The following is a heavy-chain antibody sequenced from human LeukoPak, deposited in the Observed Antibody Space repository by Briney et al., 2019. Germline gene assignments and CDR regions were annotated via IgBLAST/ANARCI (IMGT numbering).Heavy chain of an antibody. V-gene: IGHV3-30*18. CDR1: GFTFSSYG. CDR2: ISYDGSNK. Sequence: GGSLRLSCAASGFTFSSYGMHWVRQAPGKGLEWVAVISYDGSNKYYADSVKGRFTISRDNSKNTLYLRMNSLRAEDTAVYYCAEDRILWFGVRYFDYWGQGTLVTVSS. D-gene: IGHD3-10*01. CDR3: AEDRILWFGVRYFDY. J-gene: IGHJ4*02.